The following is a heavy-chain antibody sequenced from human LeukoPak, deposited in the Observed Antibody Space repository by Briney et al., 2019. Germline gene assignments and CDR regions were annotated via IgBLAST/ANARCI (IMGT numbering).Heavy chain of an antibody. D-gene: IGHD6-19*01. CDR3: ARDISSGWYDY. V-gene: IGHV3-7*03. CDR2: IKQDGSEK. CDR1: GFTFSSYW. J-gene: IGHJ4*02. Sequence: GGSLRLSCAASGFTFSSYWMSRVRQAPGKGLEWVANIKQDGSEKYYVDSVKGRFTISRDNAKNSLYLQMNSLRAEDTAVYYCARDISSGWYDYWGQGTLVTVSS.